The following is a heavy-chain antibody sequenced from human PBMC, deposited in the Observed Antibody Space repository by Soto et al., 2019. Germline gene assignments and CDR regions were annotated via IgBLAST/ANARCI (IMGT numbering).Heavy chain of an antibody. D-gene: IGHD6-13*01. Sequence: PSETLSLTCSVSGASISSSSYYWGWLRQPPGKGLEWIGSIYYSGSTYYNPSLKSRVTISVDTSKNQFSLKLSSVTAADTAAYYCASGLPGIAAAATGWFDPWGQGTLVTVSS. V-gene: IGHV4-39*01. CDR1: GASISSSSYY. CDR2: IYYSGST. J-gene: IGHJ5*02. CDR3: ASGLPGIAAAATGWFDP.